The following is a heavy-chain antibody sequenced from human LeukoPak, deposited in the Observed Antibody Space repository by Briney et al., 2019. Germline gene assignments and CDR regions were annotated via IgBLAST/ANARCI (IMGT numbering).Heavy chain of an antibody. V-gene: IGHV1-3*01. CDR3: AKFGILTSLFFDY. CDR1: GYIFTSYA. Sequence: ASVKLSCKASGYIFTSYAMHWVRQAPGQRLEWMGWITAGNGDTKYSQKFQGRVTFTTDTSASTAYMELRSLTSEDTAMYYCAKFGILTSLFFDYWGQGTLVTVSS. J-gene: IGHJ4*02. D-gene: IGHD3-9*01. CDR2: ITAGNGDT.